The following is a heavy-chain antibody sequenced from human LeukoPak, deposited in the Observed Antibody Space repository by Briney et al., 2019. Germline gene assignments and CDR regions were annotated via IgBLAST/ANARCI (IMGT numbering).Heavy chain of an antibody. J-gene: IGHJ4*02. CDR3: AKAEARTTVVTPVGY. V-gene: IGHV3-21*04. Sequence: GGSLRLSCAASGFTFSRSGMSWVRQAPGKGLEWVSSIGSSSSYIYYADSVKGRFTISRDNAKNSLYLQMNSLRAEDTAVYYCAKAEARTTVVTPVGYWGQGTLVTVSS. CDR2: IGSSSSYI. CDR1: GFTFSRSG. D-gene: IGHD4-23*01.